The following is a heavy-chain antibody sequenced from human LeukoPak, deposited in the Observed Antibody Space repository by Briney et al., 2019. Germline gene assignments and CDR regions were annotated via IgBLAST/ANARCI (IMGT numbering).Heavy chain of an antibody. V-gene: IGHV3-23*01. Sequence: PGGSLRLSCAASGFTFSRYYMHWVRQAPGKGLEWVSAISGSGGSTYYADSVKGRFAISRDNSRNTVYLHMNSLRAEDTAVYYCARDPHRDYFDYWGQGTLVTVSS. CDR3: ARDPHRDYFDY. J-gene: IGHJ4*02. CDR2: ISGSGGST. CDR1: GFTFSRYY.